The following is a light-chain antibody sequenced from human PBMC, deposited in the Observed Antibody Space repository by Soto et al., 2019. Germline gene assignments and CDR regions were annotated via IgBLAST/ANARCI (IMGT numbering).Light chain of an antibody. Sequence: DIQMTQSPSTLSASVGDRVTITCRASQSMNSWLAWYQQKPGKAPKLLIYDASSLESGVPSRFSGSGSGTEFTLHISSLQPDDFTTYYCQLYNSYPWTFGQGTKVEIK. V-gene: IGKV1-5*01. CDR3: QLYNSYPWT. CDR2: DAS. J-gene: IGKJ1*01. CDR1: QSMNSW.